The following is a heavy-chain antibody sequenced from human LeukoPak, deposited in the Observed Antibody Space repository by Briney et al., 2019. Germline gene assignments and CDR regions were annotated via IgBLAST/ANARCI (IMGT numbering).Heavy chain of an antibody. Sequence: PSETLSLTCTVSGGSLGSISYYWGWLRQPAWKGLDGIGSIYYSGSTYYNPSLKSRVTISVDTSKNQFSLKLSSVAAADTAVYYCARGGYYYYGMDVWGQGTTVTVSS. D-gene: IGHD1-26*01. CDR2: IYYSGST. J-gene: IGHJ6*02. CDR3: ARGGYYYYGMDV. V-gene: IGHV4-39*01. CDR1: GGSLGSISYY.